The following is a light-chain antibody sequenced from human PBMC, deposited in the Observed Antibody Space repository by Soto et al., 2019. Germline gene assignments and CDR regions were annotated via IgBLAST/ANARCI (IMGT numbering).Light chain of an antibody. Sequence: DIQMTQSPSTLSAFVGDRVTITCRASQNINKLLAWYQQKPGKAPKLLIYDASNLLTGVPSRFSGSGSGTDFTLTISSLQPDDFATYICQQYNANPPWTFGQGTKVEI. CDR3: QQYNANPPWT. J-gene: IGKJ1*01. V-gene: IGKV1-5*01. CDR1: QNINKL. CDR2: DAS.